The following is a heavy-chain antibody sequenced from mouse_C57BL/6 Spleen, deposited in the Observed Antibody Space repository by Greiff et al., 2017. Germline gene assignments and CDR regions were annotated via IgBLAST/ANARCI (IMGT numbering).Heavy chain of an antibody. D-gene: IGHD3-2*02. CDR2: IYPGSGCT. Sequence: QVQLQQPGAELVKPGASVKMSCKASGYTFTSYWITWVKQRPGQGLEWIGDIYPGSGCTNYNDTFKSKATLTVDTSSGTAYLQLSRLTSEDSAVYYCARSWDSSGFYYAMDYRGQGTSGTGSS. V-gene: IGHV1-55*01. J-gene: IGHJ4*01. CDR3: ARSWDSSGFYYAMDY. CDR1: GYTFTSYW.